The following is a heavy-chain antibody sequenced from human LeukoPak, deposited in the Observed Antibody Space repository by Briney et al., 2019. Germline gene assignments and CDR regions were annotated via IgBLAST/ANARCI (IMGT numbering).Heavy chain of an antibody. CDR1: GGSISSYY. J-gene: IGHJ4*02. CDR3: AXDPYGXXXXHKD. Sequence: SETLSLTCTGSGGSISSYYWSWIRQPPGKGLEWIGYIYYSGSTNYNPSLKSRVTISVDTSKNQFSLKLSSVTAADTAVYYCAXDPYGXXXXHKDWGQGTLVTVSS. D-gene: IGHD3-10*01. CDR2: IYYSGST. V-gene: IGHV4-59*01.